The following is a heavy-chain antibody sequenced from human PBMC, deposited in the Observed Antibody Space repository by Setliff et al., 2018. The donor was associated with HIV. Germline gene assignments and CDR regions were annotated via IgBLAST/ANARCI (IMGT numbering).Heavy chain of an antibody. CDR1: GFTFSSHG. CDR3: AREGGSSGYCGYFDY. CDR2: IRYDGSDI. J-gene: IGHJ4*02. Sequence: LRLSCEASGFTFSSHGMHWLRQAPGKGLEWVTFIRYDGSDIHYADSVKGRFTISRDNSKNTLYLQMDSLSAEDTAVYYCAREGGSSGYCGYFDYWGQGALVTVSS. D-gene: IGHD3-22*01. V-gene: IGHV3-30*02.